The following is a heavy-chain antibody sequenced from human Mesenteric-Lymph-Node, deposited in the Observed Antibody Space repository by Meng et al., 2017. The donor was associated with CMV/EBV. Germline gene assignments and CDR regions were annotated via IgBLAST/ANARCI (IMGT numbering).Heavy chain of an antibody. CDR3: TRVDTAIEPSCGEDYYYYYGMDV. Sequence: GESLKISCTASGFTFGDYAMSWVRQAPGKGLEWVGFIRSKAYGGTTEYAASVKGRFTISRDDSKSIAYLQMNSLKTEDTAVYYCTRVDTAIEPSCGEDYYYYYGMDVWGQGTTVTVSS. CDR1: GFTFGDYA. D-gene: IGHD5-18*01. CDR2: IRSKAYGGTT. V-gene: IGHV3-49*04. J-gene: IGHJ6*02.